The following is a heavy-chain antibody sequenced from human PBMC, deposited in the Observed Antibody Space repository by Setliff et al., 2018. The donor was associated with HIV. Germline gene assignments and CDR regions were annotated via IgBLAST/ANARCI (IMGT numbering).Heavy chain of an antibody. Sequence: KPGGSLRLSCAASGFTFSDYSMTWVRQVPGRGLEWVSSISGTSYIYYADSVKGRFTVSRDNAKNSLYLHINSLRAEDTAVYYCARHELVGYYYSIDYWGQGTLVTVSS. V-gene: IGHV3-21*06. CDR2: ISGTSYI. D-gene: IGHD3-22*01. CDR1: GFTFSDYS. CDR3: ARHELVGYYYSIDY. J-gene: IGHJ4*02.